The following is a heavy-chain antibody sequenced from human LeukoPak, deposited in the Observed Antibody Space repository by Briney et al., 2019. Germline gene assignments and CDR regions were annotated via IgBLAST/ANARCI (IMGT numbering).Heavy chain of an antibody. CDR1: GDSVSSNSAA. Sequence: SQTLSLTCVISGDSVSSNSAAWNWLRQSPSRGLEWLGRTYYRSKWHNDYAVSMKSRITINPDTSKNHFSLQLNSVTPEDTAVYYCVREADYFDYWGQGTLVTVSS. J-gene: IGHJ4*02. V-gene: IGHV6-1*01. CDR3: VREADYFDY. CDR2: TYYRSKWHN.